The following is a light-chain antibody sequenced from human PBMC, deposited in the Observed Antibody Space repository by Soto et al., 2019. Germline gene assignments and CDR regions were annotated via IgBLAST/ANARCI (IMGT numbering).Light chain of an antibody. CDR2: AAS. V-gene: IGKV1-39*01. Sequence: IQMTKAQWSLSASLGERVTISWRAGQSITSHLNWYQKKEGKAPKLLIWAASSLQSGVPSRFSGSGSGTDFTLTISSLQPEDFATYYCQQSYSTPLTFGGGTKVDIK. CDR1: QSITSH. J-gene: IGKJ4*01. CDR3: QQSYSTPLT.